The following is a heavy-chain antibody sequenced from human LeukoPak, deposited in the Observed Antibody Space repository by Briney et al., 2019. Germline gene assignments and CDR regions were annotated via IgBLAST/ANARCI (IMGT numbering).Heavy chain of an antibody. CDR2: INHSGST. Sequence: SETLSLTCAVYGGSFSGYYWSWIRQPPGKGLEWIGEINHSGSTNYNPSLKSRVTISVDTSKNQFSLKLSSVTAADTAVHYCARGPLWSYYGSGSYRYFDYWGQGTLVTVSS. D-gene: IGHD3-10*01. CDR1: GGSFSGYY. J-gene: IGHJ4*02. CDR3: ARGPLWSYYGSGSYRYFDY. V-gene: IGHV4-34*01.